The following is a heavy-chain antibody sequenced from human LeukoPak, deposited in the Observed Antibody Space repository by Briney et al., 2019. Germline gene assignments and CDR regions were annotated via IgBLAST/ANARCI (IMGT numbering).Heavy chain of an antibody. J-gene: IGHJ6*02. CDR3: ARDPGGPYYGMDV. Sequence: GGSLRLSCAASGFTFSSYEMNWVRQAPGKGLEWVSYISSSGSTIYYADSVKGRFTISRDNAKNSLYLQMNSLRAEDTAVYYCARDPGGPYYGMDVWGQGTTVTVSS. CDR1: GFTFSSYE. V-gene: IGHV3-48*03. CDR2: ISSSGSTI. D-gene: IGHD3-16*01.